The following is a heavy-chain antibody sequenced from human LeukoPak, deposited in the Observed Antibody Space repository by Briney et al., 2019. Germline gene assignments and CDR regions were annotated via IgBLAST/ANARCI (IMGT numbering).Heavy chain of an antibody. CDR2: IIPIFGTA. D-gene: IGHD3-22*01. CDR3: ATNRRAYYYDSSGYLLYFDY. V-gene: IGHV1-69*05. CDR1: RGTFSSYA. J-gene: IGHJ4*02. Sequence: ASVKVSCKASRGTFSSYAISWVRQAPGQGLEWMGGIIPIFGTANYAQKFQGRVTITTDESTSTAYMEPSSLRSEDTAVYYCATNRRAYYYDSSGYLLYFDYWGQGTLVTVSS.